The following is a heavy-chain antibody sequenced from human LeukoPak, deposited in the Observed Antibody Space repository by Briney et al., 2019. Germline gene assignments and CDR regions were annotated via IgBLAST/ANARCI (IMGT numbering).Heavy chain of an antibody. J-gene: IGHJ4*02. CDR2: ISYDGSNK. V-gene: IGHV3-30*04. CDR3: ARDYSNSLLDY. D-gene: IGHD4-11*01. Sequence: GGSLRLSCAASGFTFSSYAMHWVRQSPGKGLEWVAVISYDGSNKNYADPVKGRFPISRDNSKNTLYLQMNSLRVEDTAVYYCARDYSNSLLDYWRQGTLVTVSS. CDR1: GFTFSSYA.